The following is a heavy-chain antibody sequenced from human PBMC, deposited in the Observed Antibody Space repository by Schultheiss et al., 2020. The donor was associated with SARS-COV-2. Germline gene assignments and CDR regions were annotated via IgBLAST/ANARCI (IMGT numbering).Heavy chain of an antibody. Sequence: GESLKISCAASGFTFSSYWMSWVRQAPGKGLEWVANIKQDGSEKYYVDSVKGRFTISRDNSKNTLYLQMNSLRAEDTAVYYCARVFRGLRFLEWLIEKPFDPWGQGTLVTVSS. V-gene: IGHV3-7*01. J-gene: IGHJ5*02. CDR3: ARVFRGLRFLEWLIEKPFDP. CDR2: IKQDGSEK. CDR1: GFTFSSYW. D-gene: IGHD3-3*01.